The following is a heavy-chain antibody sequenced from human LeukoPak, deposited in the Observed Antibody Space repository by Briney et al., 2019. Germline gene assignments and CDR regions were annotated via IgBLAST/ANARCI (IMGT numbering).Heavy chain of an antibody. V-gene: IGHV3-23*01. D-gene: IGHD6-13*01. J-gene: IGHJ4*02. CDR3: ASPNHISSWLIDY. Sequence: GGSLRHLCAASGFTFSKYVVYWVRQAPGKGLERVSTISGSGGSTYYADSVKGRFTISRDNSKNTLYLQMNSLRAEDTAIYYLASPNHISSWLIDYWGQGTLVTVSS. CDR2: ISGSGGST. CDR1: GFTFSKYV.